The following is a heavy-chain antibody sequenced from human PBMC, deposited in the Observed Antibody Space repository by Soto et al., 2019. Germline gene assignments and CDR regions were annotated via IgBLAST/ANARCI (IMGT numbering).Heavy chain of an antibody. Sequence: ASVKVSCKASGGTFTGYYMHWVRQAPGQGLEWMGWINPNSGGTNYAQKFQGWVTMTRDTSISTAYMELSRLRSDDTAVYYCARKTTYSYYGMDVWGQGTTVTVSS. V-gene: IGHV1-2*04. CDR1: GGTFTGYY. D-gene: IGHD4-17*01. CDR2: INPNSGGT. CDR3: ARKTTYSYYGMDV. J-gene: IGHJ6*02.